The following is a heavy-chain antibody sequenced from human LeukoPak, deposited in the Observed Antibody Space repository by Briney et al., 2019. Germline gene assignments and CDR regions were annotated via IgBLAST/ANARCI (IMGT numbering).Heavy chain of an antibody. CDR2: INHSGST. CDR3: ARRGYDHSGYYYGMDV. D-gene: IGHD5-12*01. Sequence: SETLSLTCAVYGGSFSGYYWSWIRQPPGKGLEWIGEINHSGSTNYNPFLKSRVTISVDTSKNQFSLKLSSVTAADTAVYYCARRGYDHSGYYYGMDVWGKGTTVTVSS. V-gene: IGHV4-34*01. CDR1: GGSFSGYY. J-gene: IGHJ6*04.